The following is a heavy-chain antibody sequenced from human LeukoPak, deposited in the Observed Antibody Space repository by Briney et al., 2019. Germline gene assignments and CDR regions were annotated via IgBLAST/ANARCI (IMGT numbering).Heavy chain of an antibody. CDR1: GFTFSSYS. V-gene: IGHV3-21*01. J-gene: IGHJ4*02. CDR2: ISSSSSYI. CDR3: ARGVGLRYLIAGVYFDL. Sequence: GGSLRLSCAASGFTFSSYSMNWVRQAPGKGLEWVSSISSSSSYIYYADSVKGRFTISRDNAKNSLYLQMNSLRAEDTAVYYCARGVGLRYLIAGVYFDLWGQGTLVTVSS. D-gene: IGHD3-9*01.